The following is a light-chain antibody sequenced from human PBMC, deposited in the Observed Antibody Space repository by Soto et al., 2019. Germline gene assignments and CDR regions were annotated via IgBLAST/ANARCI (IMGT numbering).Light chain of an antibody. CDR3: QPYKRLLS. J-gene: IGKJ3*01. CDR1: QDISKY. Sequence: DIQMPQSPSSLSASVGDRVPITCQASQDISKYLNWYQQKPGKAPKLLIYDASNLETGGPSRFSGSGYGTDFTLTINTLQPEDIAKYYCQPYKRLLSLGPRTKVDIK. CDR2: DAS. V-gene: IGKV1-33*01.